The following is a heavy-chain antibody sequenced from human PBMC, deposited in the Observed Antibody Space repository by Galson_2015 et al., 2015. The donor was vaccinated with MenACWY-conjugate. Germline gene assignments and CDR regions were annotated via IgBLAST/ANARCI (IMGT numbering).Heavy chain of an antibody. CDR3: ARDHLYCNSAGCVGSGTTLEY. J-gene: IGHJ4*02. CDR1: GYTFTVYG. Sequence: SVKVSCKASGYTFTVYGINWVRQAPGQGLEWMGWISTNNGNTAFAQKFQGRVTKTRETSTSTVYMELRSLRSDDTAMYYCARDHLYCNSAGCVGSGTTLEYWGQGTLVTVSS. D-gene: IGHD2/OR15-2a*01. V-gene: IGHV1-18*04. CDR2: ISTNNGNT.